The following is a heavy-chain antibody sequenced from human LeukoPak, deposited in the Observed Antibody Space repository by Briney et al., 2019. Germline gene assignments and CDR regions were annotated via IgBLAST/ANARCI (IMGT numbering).Heavy chain of an antibody. CDR2: INHSGST. Sequence: SETLSLTCAAYGGSFSGYYWSWIRQPPGKGLEWIGEINHSGSTNYNPSLKGRVTISVDTSKNQFSLKLSSVTAADTAVYYCASRGFDPWGQGTLVTVSS. CDR3: ASRGFDP. CDR1: GGSFSGYY. V-gene: IGHV4-34*01. J-gene: IGHJ5*02.